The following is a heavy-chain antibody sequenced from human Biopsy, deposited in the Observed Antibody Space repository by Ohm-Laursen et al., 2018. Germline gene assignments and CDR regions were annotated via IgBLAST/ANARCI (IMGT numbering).Heavy chain of an antibody. Sequence: SEILSLTCSVSGGSISGYYWSWIRQPPGKGLEWIGEINHRGYTDYNASLKGRVSISADTYKNQLSLNLTSVTAADTAVFYCARSGQWARYYFDYWGHGTLVTVSP. D-gene: IGHD6-19*01. CDR3: ARSGQWARYYFDY. CDR1: GGSISGYY. V-gene: IGHV4-34*01. J-gene: IGHJ4*01. CDR2: INHRGYT.